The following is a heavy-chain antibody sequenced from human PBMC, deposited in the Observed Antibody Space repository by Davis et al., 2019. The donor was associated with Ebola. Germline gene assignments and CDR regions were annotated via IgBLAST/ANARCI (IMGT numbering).Heavy chain of an antibody. CDR1: EFTFSNYG. J-gene: IGHJ4*02. V-gene: IGHV3-23*01. CDR3: AEVHSSSSHI. Sequence: PGGSLRLSCVASEFTFSNYGMTWVRLVPGKGLEWVSTLTSGDGSHYAESVKGRFTISRDNSRSTLFLQMNSLRVEDTALYYCAEVHSSSSHIWGQGTLVTVSS. D-gene: IGHD6-6*01. CDR2: LTSGDGS.